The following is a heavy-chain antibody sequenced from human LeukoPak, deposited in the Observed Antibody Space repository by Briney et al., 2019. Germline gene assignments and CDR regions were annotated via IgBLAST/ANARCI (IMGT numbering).Heavy chain of an antibody. CDR3: ARHLPTIFGVVISTGAFDI. J-gene: IGHJ3*02. Sequence: SETLSLTCTVSGGSISSYYWSWLRQPPGKGLEWIGYIYTSGSTNYNPSLKSRVTVSVDTSKNQFSLKLSSVTAADTAVYYCARHLPTIFGVVISTGAFDIWGQGTMVTVSS. CDR2: IYTSGST. D-gene: IGHD3-3*01. V-gene: IGHV4-4*09. CDR1: GGSISSYY.